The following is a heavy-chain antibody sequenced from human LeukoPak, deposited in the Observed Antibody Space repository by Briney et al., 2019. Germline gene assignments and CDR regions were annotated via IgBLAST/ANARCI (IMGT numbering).Heavy chain of an antibody. D-gene: IGHD3-22*01. J-gene: IGHJ4*02. CDR1: GYSISSGYY. Sequence: SETLSLTCTVSGYSISSGYYWGWIRQPPGKGLEWIGSGSTYYNPSLKSRVTISVDRSKNQFSLRLNSVTAADTAVYYCARILDSSGYYFDSWGQGTLVTGSS. CDR3: ARILDSSGYYFDS. CDR2: SGST. V-gene: IGHV4-38-2*02.